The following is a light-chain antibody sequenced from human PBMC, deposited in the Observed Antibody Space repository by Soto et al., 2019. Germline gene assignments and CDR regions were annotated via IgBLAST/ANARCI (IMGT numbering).Light chain of an antibody. CDR3: SSFAGSNNPFV. J-gene: IGLJ1*01. Sequence: QSALTQPPSASGSPGQSVTISCTGTSNDVGRYDYVSWYQQHPGKAPKLMIYEVTERPSGVPDRFSGSRSGNTASLTVSGLQAEDEADYYCSSFAGSNNPFVFGTGTQLTVL. CDR1: SNDVGRYDY. V-gene: IGLV2-8*01. CDR2: EVT.